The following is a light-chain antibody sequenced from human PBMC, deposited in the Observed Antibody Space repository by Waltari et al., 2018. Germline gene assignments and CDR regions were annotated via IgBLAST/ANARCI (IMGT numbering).Light chain of an antibody. CDR2: DVS. CDR1: SSDIGGYTY. V-gene: IGLV2-14*01. CDR3: SSYTSSSSRV. Sequence: QSPLTQPAPVSGSPGQSIPIPGPGTSSDIGGYTYVPWYQQHPGKAPKLMIYDVSKRPSGVSNRFSGSKSGNTVSLTISGLQTVDEADYYCSSYTSSSSRVFGTGTKVTVL. J-gene: IGLJ1*01.